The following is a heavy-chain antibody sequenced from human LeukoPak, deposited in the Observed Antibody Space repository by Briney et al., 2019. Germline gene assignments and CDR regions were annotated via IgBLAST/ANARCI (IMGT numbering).Heavy chain of an antibody. V-gene: IGHV3-33*01. Sequence: GGSLRLSCAASGSTFSDYGMHWVRQAPGKGLEWVAVIWYDGTDKYYTDSVKGRFTISRDNSKKTLYLEMNTLRAEDTAVYYCARALYSGRWYGMDVWGQGTTVTVSS. CDR1: GSTFSDYG. D-gene: IGHD6-13*01. CDR3: ARALYSGRWYGMDV. CDR2: IWYDGTDK. J-gene: IGHJ6*02.